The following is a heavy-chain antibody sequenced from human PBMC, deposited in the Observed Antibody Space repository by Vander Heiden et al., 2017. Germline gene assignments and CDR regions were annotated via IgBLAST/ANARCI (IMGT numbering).Heavy chain of an antibody. CDR2: IDYSGST. V-gene: IGHV4-39*01. CDR1: GGSISIGTYC. Sequence: LQLQESGPGLVKPSATLSLTCTVSGGSISIGTYCWGWIRQPPGKGLEWIGTIDYSGSTYYNPSLKSRVTISVDTSNSQLSLKLSSVTAADTTTYYCARHRIGTMLAFWGQGTLVTVSS. CDR3: ARHRIGTMLAF. D-gene: IGHD3-10*02. J-gene: IGHJ4*02.